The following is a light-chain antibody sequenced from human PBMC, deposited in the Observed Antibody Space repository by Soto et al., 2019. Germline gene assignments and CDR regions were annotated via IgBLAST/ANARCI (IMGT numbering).Light chain of an antibody. V-gene: IGKV3-11*01. Sequence: EILLTQSPATLSLSPGERATLSCRASQSVSSYLAWYQQKPGQAPRLLIYDASNRATGIPARFSGSGSGTDFTLTISSLEPEDFAVYYCQQRKTFGGGTKVDIK. J-gene: IGKJ4*01. CDR1: QSVSSY. CDR2: DAS. CDR3: QQRKT.